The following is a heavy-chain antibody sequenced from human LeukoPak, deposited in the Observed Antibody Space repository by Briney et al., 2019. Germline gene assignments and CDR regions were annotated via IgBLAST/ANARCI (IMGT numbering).Heavy chain of an antibody. CDR2: INAGNGNT. CDR3: ARDLGGSPALDY. V-gene: IGHV1-3*01. J-gene: IGHJ4*02. D-gene: IGHD2-15*01. Sequence: ASVKVSCKASGYIFITYPVHWVRQAPGQRLEWMGWINAGNGNTKYSQKFQGRVTITRDTSASTAYMELSSLRSEDTAVYYCARDLGGSPALDYWGQGTLVTVSS. CDR1: GYIFITYP.